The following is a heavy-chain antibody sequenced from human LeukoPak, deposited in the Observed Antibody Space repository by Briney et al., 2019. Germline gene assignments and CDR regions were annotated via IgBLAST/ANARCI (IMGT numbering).Heavy chain of an antibody. CDR1: GGSISSYY. CDR2: IYYSGST. Sequence: PSETLSLTCTVSGGSISSYYWSWIRQPPGKRLKWIGYIYYSGSTNYNPSLKSRVTISVDTSKNQFSLKLSSVTAADTAVYYCARHNSGSYSRRGGSFRLLDYWAREPWSPSPQ. J-gene: IGHJ4*02. D-gene: IGHD1-26*01. V-gene: IGHV4-59*08. CDR3: ARHNSGSYSRRGGSFRLLDY.